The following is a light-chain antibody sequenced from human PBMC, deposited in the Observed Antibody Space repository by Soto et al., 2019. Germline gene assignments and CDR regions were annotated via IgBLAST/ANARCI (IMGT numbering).Light chain of an antibody. CDR2: SSN. CDR1: NSNIGRNA. Sequence: QSVLTQPPSASGTPGQRVTISCSGSNSNIGRNAVNWYQQLPGTAPKLLIYSSNQRPSGVPDRFSGSESGTSASLAISGLQSGDEAEYYCGAWDDSLNGPVFGGGTKLTVL. V-gene: IGLV1-44*01. CDR3: GAWDDSLNGPV. J-gene: IGLJ2*01.